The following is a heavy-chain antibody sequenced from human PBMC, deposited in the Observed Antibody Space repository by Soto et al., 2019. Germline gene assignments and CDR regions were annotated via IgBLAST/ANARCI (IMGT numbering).Heavy chain of an antibody. CDR2: IYWDDDK. J-gene: IGHJ5*02. CDR1: GFSLSTSGVG. CDR3: AHRRVWGSYYWFDP. D-gene: IGHD1-26*01. Sequence: QITLKESGPPLVKPTQTLTLTCTFSGFSLSTSGVGVGWIRQPPGKALEWLALIYWDDDKRYSPSLKSRLTITKDTSINQVVLTMTNMDPVDTATYYCAHRRVWGSYYWFDPWGQGTLVTVSS. V-gene: IGHV2-5*02.